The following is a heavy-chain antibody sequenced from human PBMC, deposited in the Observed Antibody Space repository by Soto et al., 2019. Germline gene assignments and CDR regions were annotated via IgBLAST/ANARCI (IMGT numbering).Heavy chain of an antibody. D-gene: IGHD4-17*01. CDR3: AGDLRRGENYGWFVP. J-gene: IGHJ5*02. V-gene: IGHV3-23*01. Sequence: EVQLLESGGGLVQPGGSLRLSCAASGLTFGSSGMSWVRQAPGKGLEWVSSISVGGHNTYYADSVRARFTISRDNSKRSLSLQMNSLRAEETAIYYCAGDLRRGENYGWFVPLGQGTLVTVSS. CDR2: ISVGGHNT. CDR1: GLTFGSSG.